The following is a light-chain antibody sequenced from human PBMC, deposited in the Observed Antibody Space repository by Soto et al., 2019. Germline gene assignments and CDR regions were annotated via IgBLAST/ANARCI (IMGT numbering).Light chain of an antibody. Sequence: QSVLTQPPSASGSPGQSVAISCTGTTSDVGGNNYVSWYQQHPGKAPKLIIYDVSKRPSGVPDRFSGSKSGNTASLTVSGLQGEDEADYYCSSYVASNTLAFGGGTKLTVL. V-gene: IGLV2-8*01. CDR3: SSYVASNTLA. J-gene: IGLJ2*01. CDR1: TSDVGGNNY. CDR2: DVS.